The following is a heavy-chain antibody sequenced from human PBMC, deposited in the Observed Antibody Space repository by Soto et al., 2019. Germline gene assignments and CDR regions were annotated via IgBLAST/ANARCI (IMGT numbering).Heavy chain of an antibody. J-gene: IGHJ4*02. CDR1: GFTVSSNY. D-gene: IGHD2-15*01. V-gene: IGHV3-66*01. CDR3: ARGLFEYCSGGSCPKPYYFDY. CDR2: IYSGGST. Sequence: GGSLRLSCASSGFTVSSNYMSLVRQAPGKGLEWVSVIYSGGSTYYADSVKGRFTISRDNSKNTLYLQMNSLRAEDTAVYYCARGLFEYCSGGSCPKPYYFDYWGQGTLVTVSS.